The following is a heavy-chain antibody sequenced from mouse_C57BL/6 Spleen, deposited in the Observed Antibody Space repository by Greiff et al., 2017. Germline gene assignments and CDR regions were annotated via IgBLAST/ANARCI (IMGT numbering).Heavy chain of an antibody. Sequence: VHVKQSGAELVKPGASVKLSCTASGFNIKDYYMHWVKQRTEQGLEWIGRLDPEDGETKYAPKFQGKATITADTSSNTAYLQLSSLTSEDTAVYYCARGYGSVYWYVDVWGTGTTVTVSS. D-gene: IGHD1-1*01. V-gene: IGHV14-2*01. CDR2: LDPEDGET. CDR1: GFNIKDYY. CDR3: ARGYGSVYWYVDV. J-gene: IGHJ1*03.